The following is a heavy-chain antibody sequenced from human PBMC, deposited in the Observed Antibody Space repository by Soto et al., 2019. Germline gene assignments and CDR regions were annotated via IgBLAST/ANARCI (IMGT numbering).Heavy chain of an antibody. CDR1: GGSISIGDYY. CDR2: IYYSGST. Sequence: TLSLTCTVSGGSISIGDYYWSLILQPPGKGLEWIGYIYYSGSTYYNPSLKSRVTISVDTSKNQFSLKLSSVTAADTAVYYCAREGRPAAFPYYYYGMDVWGQGTTVTVSS. J-gene: IGHJ6*02. D-gene: IGHD2-2*01. V-gene: IGHV4-30-4*01. CDR3: AREGRPAAFPYYYYGMDV.